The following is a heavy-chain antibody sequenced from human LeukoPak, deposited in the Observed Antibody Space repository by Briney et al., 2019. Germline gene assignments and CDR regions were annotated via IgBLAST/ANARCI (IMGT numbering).Heavy chain of an antibody. CDR3: ARTAETIYYYDSSGYEPTFDY. CDR2: IIPIFGTA. D-gene: IGHD3-22*01. V-gene: IGHV1-69*05. Sequence: SVKVSCKASGGTFSSYAISWVRQAPGQGLEWMGRIIPIFGTANYAQKFQGRVTITTDESTSIAYMELSSLRSEDTAVYYCARTAETIYYYDSSGYEPTFDYWGQGTLVTVSS. CDR1: GGTFSSYA. J-gene: IGHJ4*02.